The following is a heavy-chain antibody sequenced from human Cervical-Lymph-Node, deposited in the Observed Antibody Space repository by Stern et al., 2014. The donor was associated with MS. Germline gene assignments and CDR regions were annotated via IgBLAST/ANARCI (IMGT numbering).Heavy chain of an antibody. CDR3: ARHPYSGDFSYGGGFDY. J-gene: IGHJ4*02. CDR1: GYSFTTHW. V-gene: IGHV5-51*01. CDR2: VYPGDSYT. Sequence: EVQLVESGAEVKKSGESLKIPCKGSGYSFTTHWIAWVRQTPGKGLEWMGIVYPGDSYTPYSPSFQGQVTISADKSINTAYLHWSSLKASDTAMYYCARHPYSGDFSYGGGFDYWGQGTLVTVSS. D-gene: IGHD1-26*01.